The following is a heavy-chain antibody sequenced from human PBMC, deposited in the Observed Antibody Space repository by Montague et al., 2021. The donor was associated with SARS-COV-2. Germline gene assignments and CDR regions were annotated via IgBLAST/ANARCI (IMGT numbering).Heavy chain of an antibody. V-gene: IGHV4-34*01. CDR3: ARLRDGVVPSPILGVGPYYSYYYMDV. J-gene: IGHJ6*03. CDR1: GGSFSTYS. CDR2: IHHGGST. D-gene: IGHD3-10*01. Sequence: LSLTCAVHGGSFSTYSWNWIRQPPGKGLEWIGEIHHGGSTNYNPSLKSRVTISADTSKNQFSLKLTSVAAADTAVYYCARLRDGVVPSPILGVGPYYSYYYMDVWGRGTTVTVSS.